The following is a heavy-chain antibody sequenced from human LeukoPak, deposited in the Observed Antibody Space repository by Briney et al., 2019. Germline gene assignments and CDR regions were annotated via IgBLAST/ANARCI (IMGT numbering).Heavy chain of an antibody. CDR2: INHSGST. J-gene: IGHJ4*02. CDR1: GGSFSGYY. CDR3: ARGGGSSSSALDY. V-gene: IGHV4-34*01. D-gene: IGHD6-6*01. Sequence: SETLSLTCAVYGGSFSGYYWSWIRQPPGKGLEWIGEINHSGSTNYNPSLKSRVTISVDTSKNQFSLKLSSVTAADTAVYYCARGGGSSSSALDYWGRGTLVTVSS.